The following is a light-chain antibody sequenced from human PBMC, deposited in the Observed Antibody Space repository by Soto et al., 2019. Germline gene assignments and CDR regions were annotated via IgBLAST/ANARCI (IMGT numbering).Light chain of an antibody. Sequence: EIVLTQSPGTLSLSPGARATLSCRASQSVSSSYLAWYQQKPGQAPRRLIYGASSRATGIPDRFSGSGSGTDFTLTISRLEPEDFAVYYCPQYGSSPYTFGQGTKLEIK. CDR3: PQYGSSPYT. CDR1: QSVSSSY. J-gene: IGKJ2*01. CDR2: GAS. V-gene: IGKV3-20*01.